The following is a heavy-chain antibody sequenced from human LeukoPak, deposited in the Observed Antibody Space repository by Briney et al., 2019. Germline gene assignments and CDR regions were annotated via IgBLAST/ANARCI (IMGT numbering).Heavy chain of an antibody. D-gene: IGHD4-17*01. CDR3: AKEYYGDYGPGAFDI. J-gene: IGHJ3*02. V-gene: IGHV3-30*18. CDR1: GFTFSSYG. CDR2: ISYDGSNK. Sequence: GGSLRLSCAASGFTFSSYGMHWVRQAPGKGLEWVAVISYDGSNKYYADSVKGRFTISRDNSKNTLYLQMNSLRAEDTAVYYCAKEYYGDYGPGAFDIWGQGTMDTVSS.